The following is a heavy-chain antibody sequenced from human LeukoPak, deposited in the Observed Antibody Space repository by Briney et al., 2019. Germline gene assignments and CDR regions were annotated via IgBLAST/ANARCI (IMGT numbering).Heavy chain of an antibody. CDR2: IIPIFGTA. V-gene: IGHV1-69*13. CDR3: ARDLLRTVTSDAFDI. D-gene: IGHD4-17*01. CDR1: GGTFSSYA. Sequence: SVKVSCKASGGTFSSYAISWVRQAPGQGLEWMGGIIPIFGTANYAQKFQGRVTITADESTSTAYMELSSLRSEDTAVYYCARDLLRTVTSDAFDIWGQGTMVTVSS. J-gene: IGHJ3*02.